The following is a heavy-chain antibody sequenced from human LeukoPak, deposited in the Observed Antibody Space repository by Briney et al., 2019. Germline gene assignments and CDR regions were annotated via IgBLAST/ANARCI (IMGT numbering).Heavy chain of an antibody. CDR1: GFTFSSYW. Sequence: PGGSLRLSCAASGFTFSSYWMTWVRQAPGKGLEWVANIKEDGSRKNYVDSVKGRFTISRDNAKNSLYLQMNSLRVEDTAVYFCARDDGSTGDYLRAVYWGQGTLVTVSS. CDR2: IKEDGSRK. J-gene: IGHJ4*02. CDR3: ARDDGSTGDYLRAVY. V-gene: IGHV3-7*01. D-gene: IGHD4-17*01.